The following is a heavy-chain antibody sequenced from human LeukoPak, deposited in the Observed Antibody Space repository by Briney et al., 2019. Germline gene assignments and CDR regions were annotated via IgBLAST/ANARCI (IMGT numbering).Heavy chain of an antibody. Sequence: ASVKVSCKASGYTFTGYYMHWVRQAPGQGLEWMGWINPNSGGTNYAQKFQGRVTMTRDTSISTAYMELSSLRAEDTAVYYCAKAKDQWELLDGALHSWGQGTLVIVSS. J-gene: IGHJ4*02. CDR1: GYTFTGYY. CDR3: AKAKDQWELLDGALHS. D-gene: IGHD1-26*01. V-gene: IGHV1-2*02. CDR2: INPNSGGT.